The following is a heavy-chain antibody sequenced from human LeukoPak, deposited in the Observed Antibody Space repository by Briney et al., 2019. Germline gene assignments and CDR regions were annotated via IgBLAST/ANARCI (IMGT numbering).Heavy chain of an antibody. CDR1: GGSVSSSSYY. V-gene: IGHV4-39*01. J-gene: IGHJ4*02. D-gene: IGHD4-23*01. CDR3: ARTVGTHRFDS. Sequence: LETLSLTCTVSGGSVSSSSYYWGWIRQPPGEGLEWIGTIYYSGNTYYNPSLQSRVFISMDTSKNQFSLNLGSVTAPDTAVYYCARTVGTHRFDSWGQGTRVTVSS. CDR2: IYYSGNT.